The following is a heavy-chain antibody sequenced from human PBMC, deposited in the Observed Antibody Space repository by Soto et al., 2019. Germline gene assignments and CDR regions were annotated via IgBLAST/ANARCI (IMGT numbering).Heavy chain of an antibody. J-gene: IGHJ4*02. CDR1: GYTFTSYG. V-gene: IGHV1-18*01. CDR3: ARDHPPLDYYVSASLDX. CDR2: ISAYNGNT. D-gene: IGHD3-10*01. Sequence: VSVKVSCKASGYTFTSYGISWVRQAPGQGLEWMGLISAYNGNTNYAHKLQGRVNMTTETSTRTAYMELRSLRSYDTAVYYCARDHPPLDYYVSASLDXWGQGTLVTVSX.